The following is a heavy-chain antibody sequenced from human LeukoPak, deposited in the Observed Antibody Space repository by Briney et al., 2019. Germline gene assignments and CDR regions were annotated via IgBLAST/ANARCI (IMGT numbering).Heavy chain of an antibody. J-gene: IGHJ6*03. Sequence: PGGSLRLSCAASGFTFSSYAMSWVRQAPGKGLEWVSAISGSGGSTYYADSVKGRFTISRDNSNNTLYPQMNSLRAEDTAVYYCAKSEYCSSTSCSTSSYYYYYMDVWGKGTTVTVSS. V-gene: IGHV3-23*01. D-gene: IGHD2-2*01. CDR3: AKSEYCSSTSCSTSSYYYYYMDV. CDR2: ISGSGGST. CDR1: GFTFSSYA.